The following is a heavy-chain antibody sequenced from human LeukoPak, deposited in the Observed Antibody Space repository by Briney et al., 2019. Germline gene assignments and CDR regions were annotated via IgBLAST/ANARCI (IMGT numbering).Heavy chain of an antibody. CDR2: ISFDGTNK. D-gene: IGHD3-10*01. CDR1: GFTFSHYA. CDR3: AKGLLLWFGEFLEAFDI. Sequence: PGGSLRLSCAASGFTFSHYAMHWVRQAPGKGLEWVAVISFDGTNKFYADSVKGRFTISRDNSKNTLYLQMNSLRAEDTAVHYCAKGLLLWFGEFLEAFDIWGQGTMVTVSS. V-gene: IGHV3-30*04. J-gene: IGHJ3*02.